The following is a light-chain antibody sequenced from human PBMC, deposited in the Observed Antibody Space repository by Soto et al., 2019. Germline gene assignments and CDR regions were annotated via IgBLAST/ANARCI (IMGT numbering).Light chain of an antibody. Sequence: ELVLTQSPGTLSLSPGERATLSCRARQSVSSSYLAWYQQKPGQAPSLLIYGASSRATGIQDRFSGSGSGTDFTLTISRLEPEDFAVYYCQQYGSSPLTFGGGTKVEIK. V-gene: IGKV3-20*01. J-gene: IGKJ4*01. CDR3: QQYGSSPLT. CDR1: QSVSSSY. CDR2: GAS.